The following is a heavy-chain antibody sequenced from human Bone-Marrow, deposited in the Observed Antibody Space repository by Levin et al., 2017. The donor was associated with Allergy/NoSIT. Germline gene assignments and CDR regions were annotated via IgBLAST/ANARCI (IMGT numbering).Heavy chain of an antibody. CDR3: ARDGPAGTRAFDI. CDR1: GFTFSSYA. D-gene: IGHD6-13*01. CDR2: ISYDGSNK. V-gene: IGHV3-30-3*01. J-gene: IGHJ3*02. Sequence: GGSLRLSCAASGFTFSSYAMHWVRQAPGKGLEWVAVISYDGSNKYYADSVKGRFTISRDNSKNTLYLQMNSLRAEDTAVYYCARDGPAGTRAFDIWGQGTMVTVSS.